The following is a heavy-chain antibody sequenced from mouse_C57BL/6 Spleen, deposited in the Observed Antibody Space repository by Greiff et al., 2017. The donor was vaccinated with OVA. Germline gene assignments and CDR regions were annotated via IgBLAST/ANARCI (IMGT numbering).Heavy chain of an antibody. CDR1: GFTFSDYG. J-gene: IGHJ2*01. CDR3: ARGGGGYFDY. V-gene: IGHV5-17*01. Sequence: EVQLQESGGGLVKPGGSLKLSCAASGFTFSDYGMHWVRQAPEKGLEWVAYISSGSSTIYYADTVKGRFTISRDNAKNTLFLQMTSLRSEDTAMYYCARGGGGYFDYWGQGTTLTVSS. CDR2: ISSGSSTI.